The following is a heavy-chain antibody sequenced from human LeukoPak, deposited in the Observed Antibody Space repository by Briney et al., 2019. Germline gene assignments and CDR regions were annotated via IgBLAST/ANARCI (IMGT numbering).Heavy chain of an antibody. V-gene: IGHV3-53*01. Sequence: RALRLSCVASGFTGSRYYMSWVRQAPGTGVEWVSIIWGRGDTNYLDSVKGRFTISRDTSKNTLSLQMNGLRVEDTAVYYCARARSWPEHAFDIWGQGAMVTVSS. D-gene: IGHD5-24*01. J-gene: IGHJ3*02. CDR2: IWGRGDT. CDR1: GFTGSRYY. CDR3: ARARSWPEHAFDI.